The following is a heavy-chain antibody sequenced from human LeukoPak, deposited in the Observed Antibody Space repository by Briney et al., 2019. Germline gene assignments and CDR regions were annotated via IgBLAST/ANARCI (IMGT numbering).Heavy chain of an antibody. V-gene: IGHV3-30-3*01. CDR3: ARDWIVGAIDP. CDR1: GFTFSSYA. D-gene: IGHD1-26*01. J-gene: IGHJ5*02. CDR2: ILYEGSNK. Sequence: GGSLRLSCAASGFTFSSYAMHWVRQAPGKGLDWVAVILYEGSNKYYADSVKGRFTISRDNSKNTLYLQMNSLRAEDTAVYYCARDWIVGAIDPWGQGTPVTVSS.